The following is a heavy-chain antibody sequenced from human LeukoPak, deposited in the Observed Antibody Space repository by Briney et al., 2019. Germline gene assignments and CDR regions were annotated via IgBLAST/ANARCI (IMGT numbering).Heavy chain of an antibody. Sequence: GGSLRLSCAASGFTFSSYEMNWVRQAPGKGLEWVSYISSSGSTIYYADSVKGRFTISRDNAKNSLYLQMNSLRAEDTAVYYCARERGYSGYDYYYYYGMDVWGQGTTVTVSS. CDR3: ARERGYSGYDYYYYYGMDV. V-gene: IGHV3-48*03. CDR1: GFTFSSYE. D-gene: IGHD5-12*01. J-gene: IGHJ6*02. CDR2: ISSSGSTI.